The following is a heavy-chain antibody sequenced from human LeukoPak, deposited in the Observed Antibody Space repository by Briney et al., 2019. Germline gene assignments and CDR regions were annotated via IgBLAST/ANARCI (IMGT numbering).Heavy chain of an antibody. Sequence: ASVKVSCKASGYTFTSYGISWVRQAPGQGLEWMGWISAYNDNTNYTQKLQGRVTMTTDTSTSTAYMELRSLRSDDTAVYYCARDWVSLRGYYYGMDAWGQGTTVTVSS. V-gene: IGHV1-18*01. D-gene: IGHD5/OR15-5a*01. J-gene: IGHJ6*02. CDR1: GYTFTSYG. CDR2: ISAYNDNT. CDR3: ARDWVSLRGYYYGMDA.